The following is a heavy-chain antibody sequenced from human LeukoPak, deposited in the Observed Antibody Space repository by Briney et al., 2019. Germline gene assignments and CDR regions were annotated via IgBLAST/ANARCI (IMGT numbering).Heavy chain of an antibody. CDR1: GFTFNLYS. CDR2: ISSSSSTI. J-gene: IGHJ4*02. Sequence: GGSLRLSCAASGFTFNLYSMSWVRPAPGKGLEWVSYISSSSSTIYYADSVKGRFTISRDNGKNSLSLQMNSLRAEDTAVYYCARDEYYCSGGSCCEGLDDWGQGTLVTVSS. V-gene: IGHV3-48*01. D-gene: IGHD2-15*01. CDR3: ARDEYYCSGGSCCEGLDD.